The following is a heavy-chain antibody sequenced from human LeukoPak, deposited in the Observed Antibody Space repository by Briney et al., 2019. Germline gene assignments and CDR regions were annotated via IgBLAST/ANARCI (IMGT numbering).Heavy chain of an antibody. Sequence: PSETLSLTCTASGGSISSYYWSWIRQPPGKGLEWIGYIYYSGSTNYNPSLKSRVTISVDTSKNQFSLKLSSVTAADTAVYYCARGVFDYYDSSGDWFDPWGQGTLVTVSS. J-gene: IGHJ5*02. V-gene: IGHV4-59*01. CDR1: GGSISSYY. CDR2: IYYSGST. CDR3: ARGVFDYYDSSGDWFDP. D-gene: IGHD3-22*01.